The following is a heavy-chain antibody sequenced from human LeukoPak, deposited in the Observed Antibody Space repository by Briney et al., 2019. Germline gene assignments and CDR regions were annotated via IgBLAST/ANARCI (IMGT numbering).Heavy chain of an antibody. Sequence: GASVKVSCKASGYTFTTYYMHWVRQAPGQGLEWMGIIDPSGGSTSYAQKFQGRVTMTRDTSTSTVHMELSSLRSDDTAVYYCARLSQQTFDIWGQGTLVTVSS. CDR1: GYTFTTYY. V-gene: IGHV1-46*01. CDR2: IDPSGGST. CDR3: ARLSQQTFDI. J-gene: IGHJ3*02.